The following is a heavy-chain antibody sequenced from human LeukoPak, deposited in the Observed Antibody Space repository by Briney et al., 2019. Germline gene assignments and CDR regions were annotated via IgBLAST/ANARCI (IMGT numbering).Heavy chain of an antibody. J-gene: IGHJ4*02. CDR1: GYTFTGYY. CDR2: INPNSGGT. CDR3: ARSLLGYCSSTSCPREYQGY. Sequence: GASVKVSCKASGYTFTGYYMHWVRQAPGQGLEWMGWINPNSGGTNYAQKSQGRVTMTRDTSISTAYMELSRLRSDDTAVYYCARSLLGYCSSTSCPREYQGYWGQGTLVTVSS. D-gene: IGHD2-2*01. V-gene: IGHV1-2*02.